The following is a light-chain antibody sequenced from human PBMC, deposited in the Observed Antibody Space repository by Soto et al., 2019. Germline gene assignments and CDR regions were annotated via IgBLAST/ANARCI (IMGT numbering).Light chain of an antibody. V-gene: IGKV1-39*01. CDR1: QSIYRY. J-gene: IGKJ5*01. CDR3: QQNCEPLLA. Sequence: ATIVDRISIDCGASQSIYRYLNWYQQEPGKAPKLLIYAASSLHRGVPSKFSGRGSGTDFRLAIRSPKPEDFTALFCQQNCEPLLAVGQGTRLEIK. CDR2: AAS.